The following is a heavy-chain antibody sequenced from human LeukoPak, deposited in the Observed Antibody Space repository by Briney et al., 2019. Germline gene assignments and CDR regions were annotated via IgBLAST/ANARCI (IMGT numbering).Heavy chain of an antibody. CDR1: GFTFSAYG. CDR3: ARDTWGYFDL. Sequence: GGSLRLSCAASGFTFSAYGMNWVRQAPGKGLEWVSFISGSSTTIYYADSVKGQFTISRDNAKNSLYLQMNSLRAEDTAVYYCARDTWGYFDLWGRGTLVTVSS. CDR2: ISGSSTTI. V-gene: IGHV3-48*01. J-gene: IGHJ2*01.